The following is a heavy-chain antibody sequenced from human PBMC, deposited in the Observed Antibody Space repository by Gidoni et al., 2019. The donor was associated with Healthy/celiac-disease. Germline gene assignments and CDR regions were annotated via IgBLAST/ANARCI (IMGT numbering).Heavy chain of an antibody. Sequence: QVQLQASGPGLVQPSQTLSLTCTVSGGSISSGSYYWSWIRQPAGKGLEWIGRIYTSGSTNYNPFLKSRVTISVDTSKNQFSLKLSSVTAADTAVYYCARDGPGLGWGQGTLVTVSS. J-gene: IGHJ4*02. CDR3: ARDGPGLG. CDR2: IYTSGST. CDR1: GGSISSGSYY. V-gene: IGHV4-61*02. D-gene: IGHD6-19*01.